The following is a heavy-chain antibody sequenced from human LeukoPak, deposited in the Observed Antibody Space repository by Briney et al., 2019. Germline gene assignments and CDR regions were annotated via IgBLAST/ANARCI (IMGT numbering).Heavy chain of an antibody. V-gene: IGHV4-39*01. CDR1: GGSISSSSYY. CDR3: ARQVEYYYDSSGYYYFDY. Sequence: SETLSLTXTVSGGSISSSSYYWGWIRQPPGKGLEWIGSIYYSGSTYYNPSLKSRVTISVYTSKNQFSLKLSSVTAADTAVYYCARQVEYYYDSSGYYYFDYWGQGTLVTVSS. CDR2: IYYSGST. J-gene: IGHJ4*02. D-gene: IGHD3-22*01.